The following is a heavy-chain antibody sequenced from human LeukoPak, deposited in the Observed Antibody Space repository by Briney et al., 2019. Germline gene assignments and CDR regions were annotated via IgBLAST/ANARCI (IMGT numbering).Heavy chain of an antibody. CDR2: INHSGST. CDR1: GGSFSGYY. Sequence: PSETLSLTCAVYGGSFSGYYWSWIRQPPGKGLEWIGEINHSGSTNYNPSLKSRVTISVDTSKNQFSLKLSSVTAADTAVYYCATEYSSGLTFDYWGQGTLVTVSP. CDR3: ATEYSSGLTFDY. D-gene: IGHD6-19*01. J-gene: IGHJ4*02. V-gene: IGHV4-34*01.